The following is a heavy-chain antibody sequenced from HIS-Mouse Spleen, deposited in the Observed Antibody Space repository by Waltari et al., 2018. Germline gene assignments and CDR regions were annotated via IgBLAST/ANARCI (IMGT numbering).Heavy chain of an antibody. J-gene: IGHJ4*02. V-gene: IGHV4-34*01. CDR1: GGSSRGYY. D-gene: IGHD5-18*01. CDR2: INHSGST. Sequence: QVQLQQWGAGLLKPAETLSLPGAVDGGSSRGYYRSWIRQTPGKGLEWIGEINHSGSTNYNPSLKSRVTISVDTSKNQFSLKLSSVTAADTAVYYCATRGYSYGLDYWGQGTLVTVSS. CDR3: ATRGYSYGLDY.